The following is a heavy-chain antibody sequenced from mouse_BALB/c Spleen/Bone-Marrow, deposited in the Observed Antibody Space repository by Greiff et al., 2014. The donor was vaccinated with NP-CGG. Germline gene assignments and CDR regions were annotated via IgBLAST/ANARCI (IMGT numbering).Heavy chain of an antibody. V-gene: IGHV10-1*02. CDR1: GFTFNTYA. Sequence: EVKLVESGGGLVQPKGSLKISCAASGFTFNTYAMNWVRQAPGKGLEWVARIRSKSNNYATYYVDSVEDRFTVSRDDSQSMLYLQMNNLRTEDTATYYCVTYYDYDLYAMDYWGQGTSVTVSS. CDR2: IRSKSNNYAT. J-gene: IGHJ4*01. CDR3: VTYYDYDLYAMDY. D-gene: IGHD2-4*01.